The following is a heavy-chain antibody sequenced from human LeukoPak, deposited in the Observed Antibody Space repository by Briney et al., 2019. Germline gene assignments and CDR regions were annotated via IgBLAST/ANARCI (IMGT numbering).Heavy chain of an antibody. CDR3: VREIAVAVPYFDY. D-gene: IGHD6-19*01. J-gene: IGHJ4*02. CDR2: ISSDSSSI. Sequence: TGGSLXLSCAASRFTFTTYSMNWVRQAPGKGLEWVSYISSDSSSIYYADSVKGRFTISRDNSKNTLYLQMNSLRAEDTAVYYCVREIAVAVPYFDYWGQGTLVTVSS. CDR1: RFTFTTYS. V-gene: IGHV3-48*01.